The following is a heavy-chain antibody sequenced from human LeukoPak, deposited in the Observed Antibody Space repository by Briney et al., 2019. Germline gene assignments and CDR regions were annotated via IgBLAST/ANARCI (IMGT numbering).Heavy chain of an antibody. V-gene: IGHV4-4*07. Sequence: PSETLSPTCTVSGGSISSYYWSWIRQPAGKGLEWIGRIYTSGSTNYNPSLKSRVTISVDTSKNQFSLKLSSVTAADTAVYYCASQGSTSYFDYWGQGTLVTVSS. CDR1: GGSISSYY. CDR2: IYTSGST. D-gene: IGHD3-10*01. J-gene: IGHJ4*02. CDR3: ASQGSTSYFDY.